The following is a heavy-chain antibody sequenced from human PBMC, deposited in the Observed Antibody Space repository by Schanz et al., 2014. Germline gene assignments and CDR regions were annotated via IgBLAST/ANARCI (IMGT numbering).Heavy chain of an antibody. CDR3: ARDRGYCSGGSCLTFDY. V-gene: IGHV3-33*01. Sequence: QVQLVESGGGVVQPGRSLRLSCAASGFIFSSYGLHWVGQAPGKGLEWVAFIWYDGSNKYYADSVKGRFTISRDNSKNTLYLQMNSLRAEDTSVYYCARDRGYCSGGSCLTFDYWGQGTLVTVSS. J-gene: IGHJ4*02. D-gene: IGHD2-15*01. CDR2: IWYDGSNK. CDR1: GFIFSSYG.